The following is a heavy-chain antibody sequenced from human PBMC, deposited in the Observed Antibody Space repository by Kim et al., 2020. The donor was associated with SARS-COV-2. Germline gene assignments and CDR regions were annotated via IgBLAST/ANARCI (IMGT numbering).Heavy chain of an antibody. D-gene: IGHD1-26*01. V-gene: IGHV3-74*01. J-gene: IGHJ4*01. CDR3: SRAPRQGGSYNLFDS. Sequence: ADSVKGRFTMSRDKAKNTLYLQMDSLRAEDTAIYYCSRAPRQGGSYNLFDSWGQGTLVTVSS.